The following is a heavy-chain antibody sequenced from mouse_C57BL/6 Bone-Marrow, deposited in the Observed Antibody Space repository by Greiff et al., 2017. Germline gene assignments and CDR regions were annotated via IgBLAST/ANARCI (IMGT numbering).Heavy chain of an antibody. D-gene: IGHD1-2*01. V-gene: IGHV1-54*01. CDR2: INPGSGGT. CDR1: GYAFTNYL. Sequence: VQLQQSGAELVRPGTSVKVSCKASGYAFTNYLIEWVKQRPGQGLEWIGVINPGSGGTNYNGKFKGKATLTADKSSSTAYMQLSSLTSDDSAVYFCARSYGYYYAMDYWGQGTSVTVSS. CDR3: ARSYGYYYAMDY. J-gene: IGHJ4*01.